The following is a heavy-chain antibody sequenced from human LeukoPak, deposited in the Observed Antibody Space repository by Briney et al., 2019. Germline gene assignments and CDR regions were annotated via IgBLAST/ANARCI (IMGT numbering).Heavy chain of an antibody. CDR1: DYPISGGYY. CDR3: ARHQIAARPPYFDY. V-gene: IGHV4-38-2*01. Sequence: PSETLSLTCAVSDYPISGGYYWGWIRQPPGKGLEWIGSIYYRGSIYYNPSLKSRVTISVDTSKNQFSLKLSSVTAADTAVYYCARHQIAARPPYFDYWGQGTLVTVSS. J-gene: IGHJ4*02. D-gene: IGHD6-6*01. CDR2: IYYRGSI.